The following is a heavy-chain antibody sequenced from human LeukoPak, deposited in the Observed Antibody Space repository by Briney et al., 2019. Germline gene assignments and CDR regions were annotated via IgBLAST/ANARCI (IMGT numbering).Heavy chain of an antibody. CDR3: ARLTYTTTIDY. CDR1: GGSISSSFYY. V-gene: IGHV4-39*01. D-gene: IGHD4-17*01. J-gene: IGHJ4*02. Sequence: SETLSLTCTVSGGSISSSFYYCGWIRQAPGKGLEWIGSIYYSGRTYYNPSLKSRVTISVDTSKNQCSLKLSSVTAADTAVYYCARLTYTTTIDYWGQGTLVTVSS. CDR2: IYYSGRT.